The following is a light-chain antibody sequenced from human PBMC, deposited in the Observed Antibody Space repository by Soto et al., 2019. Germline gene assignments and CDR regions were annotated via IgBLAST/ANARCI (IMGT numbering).Light chain of an antibody. CDR1: SSNIGSYS. J-gene: IGLJ3*02. V-gene: IGLV1-47*01. CDR3: AAWDSSLTARV. CDR2: GEN. Sequence: QSVLTQPPSASGTPGQRVSISCSGSSSNIGSYSVYWYQQLPGAAPRLLMYGENQRPSGVPDRFSGSRSGTSASLAISGLRSEDEANYYCAAWDSSLTARVFGGGTKPTVL.